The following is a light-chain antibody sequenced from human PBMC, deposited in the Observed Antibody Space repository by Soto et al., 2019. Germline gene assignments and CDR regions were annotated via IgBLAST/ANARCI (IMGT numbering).Light chain of an antibody. Sequence: EIVLTQSPATLSLSPGERATLSCRASQSVSSYLAWYQQKPGQAPRLLIYDASNRATGILARFSGSGSGTDFTLTISSLEPEDFAVYYCQQRSNWLTFGGGTKVEI. CDR1: QSVSSY. J-gene: IGKJ4*01. V-gene: IGKV3-11*01. CDR2: DAS. CDR3: QQRSNWLT.